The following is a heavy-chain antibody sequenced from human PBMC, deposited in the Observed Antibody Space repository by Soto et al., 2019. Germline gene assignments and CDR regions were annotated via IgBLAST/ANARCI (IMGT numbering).Heavy chain of an antibody. CDR1: GGSFSGYY. J-gene: IGHJ3*02. D-gene: IGHD3-16*01. V-gene: IGHV4-34*01. Sequence: SETLSLTCAVYGGSFSGYYWSWIRQPPGKGLEWIGEINHSGSTNYNPSLKSRVTISVDTSKNQFSLKLSSVTAADTAVYYCARGGGGSSFDIWGQGTMVTVSS. CDR3: ARGGGGSSFDI. CDR2: INHSGST.